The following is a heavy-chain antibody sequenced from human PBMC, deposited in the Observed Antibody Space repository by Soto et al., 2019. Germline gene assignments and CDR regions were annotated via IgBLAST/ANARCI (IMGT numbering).Heavy chain of an antibody. Sequence: ASEVSCKASGYTFTGYYMHWVRQAPGQGLEWMGWINPNSGGTNYAQKFQGWVTMTRDTSISTAYMELSRLRSDDTAVYYCARGAGYSGSYSDYFDYWGQGTLVTVSS. V-gene: IGHV1-2*04. J-gene: IGHJ4*02. CDR2: INPNSGGT. D-gene: IGHD1-26*01. CDR1: GYTFTGYY. CDR3: ARGAGYSGSYSDYFDY.